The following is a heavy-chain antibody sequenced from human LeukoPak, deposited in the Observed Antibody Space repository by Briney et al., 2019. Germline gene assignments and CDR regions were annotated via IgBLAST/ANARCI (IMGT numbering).Heavy chain of an antibody. D-gene: IGHD2-21*02. CDR1: GGSISSTSYY. CDR3: ARHPLAGVTEMLAWFDP. CDR2: INYSGRT. V-gene: IGHV4-39*01. Sequence: SETLSLTCSVSGGSISSTSYYWGWIRQPPGKGLEWIGSINYSGRTYYNPSLKSRATISVDTSKNQFSLKVRSVTAADTAVYYCARHPLAGVTEMLAWFDPWGQGTLVIVSS. J-gene: IGHJ5*02.